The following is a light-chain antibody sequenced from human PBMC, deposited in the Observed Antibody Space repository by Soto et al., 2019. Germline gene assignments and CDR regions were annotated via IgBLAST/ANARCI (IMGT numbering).Light chain of an antibody. CDR3: QQRVNRVT. J-gene: IGKJ4*01. V-gene: IGKV3D-20*02. CDR1: QSISSSY. CDR2: GAS. Sequence: EIVLTQSPGTLSVSPGERATLSCRASQSISSSYLAWYQQKPGQAPRLLIYGASRRATGIPDRFSGSGSGTDFTLTISRLEPEDFAVYYCQQRVNRVTFGGGTKVDIK.